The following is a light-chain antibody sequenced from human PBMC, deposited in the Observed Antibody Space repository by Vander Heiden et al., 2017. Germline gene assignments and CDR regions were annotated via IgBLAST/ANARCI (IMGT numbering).Light chain of an antibody. J-gene: IGLJ2*01. V-gene: IGLV1-40*01. CDR3: QSYDSSLNGVI. CDR1: SSNIGAGYD. CDR2: GNT. Sequence: QSVLTQPPSVSGAPGQRVTISCTGRSSNIGAGYDLHSYPQLPGTAPKLLIYGNTNRPSGVPDRFSRSKSGTSASLAITGLQAEDEADYYCQSYDSSLNGVIFGGGTKLTVL.